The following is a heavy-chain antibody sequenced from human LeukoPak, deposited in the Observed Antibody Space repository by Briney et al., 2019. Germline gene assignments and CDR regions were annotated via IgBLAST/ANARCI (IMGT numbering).Heavy chain of an antibody. V-gene: IGHV4-31*03. Sequence: PSETLSLTCTVSGGSISSGGYYWSWIRQHPGKGLEWIGYIYYSGSTYYNPSLKSRVTISVDTSKNQFSLKLSSVTAADTAVYYCATSFTGYSSSWSIYYFDYWGQGTLVTVSS. CDR1: GGSISSGGYY. CDR3: ATSFTGYSSSWSIYYFDY. D-gene: IGHD6-13*01. J-gene: IGHJ4*02. CDR2: IYYSGST.